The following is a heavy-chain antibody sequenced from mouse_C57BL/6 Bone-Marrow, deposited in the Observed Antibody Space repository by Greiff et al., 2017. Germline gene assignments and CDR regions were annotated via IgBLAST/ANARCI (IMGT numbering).Heavy chain of an antibody. D-gene: IGHD2-3*01. CDR1: GYTFTSYW. CDR3: TRARFYDGYYIYYAMDY. V-gene: IGHV1-5*01. J-gene: IGHJ4*01. Sequence: EVQLQQSGTVLARPGASVKMSCKTSGYTFTSYWMHWVKQRPGQGLEWIGAIYPGNSDTSYNQKFKGKAKLTAVTSASTAYMELSSLTNEDSAVYYCTRARFYDGYYIYYAMDYWGQGTSVTVSS. CDR2: IYPGNSDT.